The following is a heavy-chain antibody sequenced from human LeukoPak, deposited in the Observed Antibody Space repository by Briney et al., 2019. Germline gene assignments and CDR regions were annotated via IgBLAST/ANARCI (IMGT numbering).Heavy chain of an antibody. CDR1: GFTFSSYA. J-gene: IGHJ4*02. CDR2: ISYDGSNK. V-gene: IGHV3-30*14. D-gene: IGHD6-19*01. Sequence: PGGSLRLSCAASGFTFSSYAMHWVRQAPGKGLEWVAVISYDGSNKYYADSVKGRFTISRDNSKNTLYLQMNSLRVEDTAVYYCASIKVAVAGSGAWGQGTLVTVS. CDR3: ASIKVAVAGSGA.